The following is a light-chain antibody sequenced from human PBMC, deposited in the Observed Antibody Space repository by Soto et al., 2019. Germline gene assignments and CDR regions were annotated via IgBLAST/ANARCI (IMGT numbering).Light chain of an antibody. CDR2: EVT. J-gene: IGLJ1*01. V-gene: IGLV2-14*01. CDR1: SSDVGSYSR. Sequence: QSALTQPASVSGSPGRSITISCSGTSSDVGSYSRVAWYQQFPGKTPKLIIYEVTYRPSGVSHRFSASKSGNTASLTISGLQAGDEADYYCISYTGSSTSYVFGTGTKVTVL. CDR3: ISYTGSSTSYV.